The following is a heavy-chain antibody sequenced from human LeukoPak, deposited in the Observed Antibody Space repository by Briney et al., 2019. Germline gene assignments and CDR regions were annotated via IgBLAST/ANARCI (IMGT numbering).Heavy chain of an antibody. D-gene: IGHD1-26*01. V-gene: IGHV3-33*06. CDR2: IWYDGSNK. CDR1: GFTFSSYG. CDR3: AKEINSGSKKYYYGMDV. Sequence: GGSLRLSCAASGFTFSSYGMHWVRQAPGKGLEWVAVIWYDGSNKYYADSVKGRFTISRDNSKNTLYLQMNSLRAEDTAVYYCAKEINSGSKKYYYGMDVWGQGTTVTVSS. J-gene: IGHJ6*02.